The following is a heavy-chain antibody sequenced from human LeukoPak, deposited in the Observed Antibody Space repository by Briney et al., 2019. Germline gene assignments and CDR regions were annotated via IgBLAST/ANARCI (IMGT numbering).Heavy chain of an antibody. D-gene: IGHD4-17*01. CDR1: GFSFSSYG. CDR2: IRYDGSNK. J-gene: IGHJ4*02. Sequence: GGSLRLSCAASGFSFSSYGMHWVRQAPGKGLEWVAFIRYDGSNKYYADSVKGRFTISRDNSKNTLYVQMNSLRAEDTAVYYCAKTRQRFPYGDTDYWGQGTLVTVSS. CDR3: AKTRQRFPYGDTDY. V-gene: IGHV3-30*02.